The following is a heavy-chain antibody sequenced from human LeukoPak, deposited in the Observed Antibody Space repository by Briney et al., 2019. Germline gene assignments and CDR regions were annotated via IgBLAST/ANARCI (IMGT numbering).Heavy chain of an antibody. D-gene: IGHD5-24*01. V-gene: IGHV4-38-2*02. CDR1: GYSTSSGYY. CDR2: IYHSGST. Sequence: SETLSLTCTVSGYSTSSGYYWGWIRQPPGKGLEWIGSIYHSGSTYYNPSLKSRVTISVDTSKNQFSLKLSSVTAADTAVYYCARVGEEMANFDYWGQGTLVTVSP. J-gene: IGHJ4*02. CDR3: ARVGEEMANFDY.